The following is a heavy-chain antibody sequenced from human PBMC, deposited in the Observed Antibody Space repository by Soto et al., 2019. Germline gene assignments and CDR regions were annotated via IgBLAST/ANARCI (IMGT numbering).Heavy chain of an antibody. CDR3: AKEAGGGAAMVTSYFDY. CDR2: ISGSGTST. V-gene: IGHV3-23*01. CDR1: GITFSNYV. J-gene: IGHJ4*02. Sequence: EVQLLESGGGLVQPGGSLRLSCAASGITFSNYVLSWVRQAPGKGLEWVSSISGSGTSTYYADSVKVRFSISRDTSKSTLYLHMSSLRADDTAIYYCAKEAGGGAAMVTSYFDYWGQGTLVTVSS. D-gene: IGHD5-18*01.